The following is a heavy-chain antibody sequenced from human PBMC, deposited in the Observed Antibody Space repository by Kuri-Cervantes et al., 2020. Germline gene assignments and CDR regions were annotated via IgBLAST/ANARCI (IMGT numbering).Heavy chain of an antibody. CDR3: ARVRIMITFGGVGSFDY. D-gene: IGHD3-16*01. Sequence: ASVKVSCKASGYTFTSYDINWVRQATGQGLEWMGWMNPNSGNTGYAQKFQGRVTMTRNTSISTAYMELRSLRSDDTAVYYCARVRIMITFGGVGSFDYWGQGTLVTSPQ. V-gene: IGHV1-8*01. CDR1: GYTFTSYD. J-gene: IGHJ4*02. CDR2: MNPNSGNT.